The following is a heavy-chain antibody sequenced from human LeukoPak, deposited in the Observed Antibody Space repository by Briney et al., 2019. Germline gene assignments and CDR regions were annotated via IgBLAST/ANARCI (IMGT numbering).Heavy chain of an antibody. CDR3: ARWSSGSRGYIDY. Sequence: SVKVSCKASGGTFSRYAISWVRQAPGRGLEWMGRIIPIFGTANYAQKFQGRVTITTDESTSTAYMELSSLRSEDTAVYYCARWSSGSRGYIDYWGQGTLVTVSS. CDR1: GGTFSRYA. CDR2: IIPIFGTA. V-gene: IGHV1-69*05. D-gene: IGHD3-10*01. J-gene: IGHJ4*02.